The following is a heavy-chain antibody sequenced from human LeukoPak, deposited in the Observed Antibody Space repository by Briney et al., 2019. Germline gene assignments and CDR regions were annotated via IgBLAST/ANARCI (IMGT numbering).Heavy chain of an antibody. CDR2: IYTSGTT. CDR1: GGSISSGTYY. D-gene: IGHD1-26*01. CDR3: ASLYSGSYSFDY. Sequence: SETLSLTCTVSGGSISSGTYYWSWIRQPAGKGLEWIGRIYTSGTTNYNPSLKSRVTISVDTSKNQFSLKLSPVTAADTAVYYCASLYSGSYSFDYWGQGTLVTVSS. V-gene: IGHV4-61*02. J-gene: IGHJ4*02.